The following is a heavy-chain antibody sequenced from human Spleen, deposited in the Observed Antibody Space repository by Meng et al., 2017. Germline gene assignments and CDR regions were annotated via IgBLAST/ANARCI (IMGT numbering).Heavy chain of an antibody. Sequence: QGQLQQLRAELLKPSETLSLTCVVSGGSFSDYYWSWLRQPPGKGLEWIGEINHSGSTNYNPSLESRATISVDTSQNNLSLKLSSVTAADSAVYYCARGPTTMAHDFDYWGQGTLVTVSS. CDR3: ARGPTTMAHDFDY. J-gene: IGHJ4*02. CDR1: GGSFSDYY. CDR2: INHSGST. D-gene: IGHD4-11*01. V-gene: IGHV4-34*01.